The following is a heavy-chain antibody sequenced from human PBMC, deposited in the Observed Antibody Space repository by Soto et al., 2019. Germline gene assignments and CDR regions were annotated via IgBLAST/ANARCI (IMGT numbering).Heavy chain of an antibody. J-gene: IGHJ4*02. CDR1: GYDFNTNW. CDR2: MYPGDSDT. V-gene: IGHV5-51*01. CDR3: ARDIFGLLIIGVSDF. Sequence: GESLKISCMGSGYDFNTNWFGWVRQLPGRGLEWVGIMYPGDSDTRLHPSLQGHVTLSADVTVSTAFLQWRTLKTSDSGMYYCARDIFGLLIIGVSDFWGQGTRVIVSS. D-gene: IGHD3-3*01.